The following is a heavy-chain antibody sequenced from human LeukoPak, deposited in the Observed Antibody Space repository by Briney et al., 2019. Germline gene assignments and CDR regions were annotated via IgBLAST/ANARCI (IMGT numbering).Heavy chain of an antibody. V-gene: IGHV4-30-4*07. CDR3: ASQSGGYAY. CDR2: IHYSDT. J-gene: IGHJ4*02. D-gene: IGHD5-12*01. Sequence: SETLSLTCAVSGGSISSGGYSWSWIRQPPGKGLEWIGYIHYSDTYYNPSLRSRVTILVDTSKNQFSLKLSSVTAADTAVYYCASQSGGYAYWGQGTLVTVSS. CDR1: GGSISSGGYS.